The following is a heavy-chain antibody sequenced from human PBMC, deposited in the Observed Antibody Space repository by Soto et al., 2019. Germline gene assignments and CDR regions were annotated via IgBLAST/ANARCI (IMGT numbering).Heavy chain of an antibody. Sequence: ASVKVSCKASGYTFTGYYMHWVRQAPGQGLEWMGWTNPNSGGTNYAQKFQGWVTMTRDTSISTAYMELSRLRSDDTAVYYCARGKRIAARYYYYYMDVWGKGTTVTVSS. D-gene: IGHD6-6*01. CDR2: TNPNSGGT. J-gene: IGHJ6*03. V-gene: IGHV1-2*04. CDR1: GYTFTGYY. CDR3: ARGKRIAARYYYYYMDV.